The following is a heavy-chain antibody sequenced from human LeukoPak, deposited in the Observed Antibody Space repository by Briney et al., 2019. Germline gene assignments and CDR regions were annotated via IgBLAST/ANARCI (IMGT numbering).Heavy chain of an antibody. J-gene: IGHJ4*02. CDR3: ARLGTGTTFPFDY. CDR2: INPNSGGT. CDR1: GYTFTGYY. D-gene: IGHD1-1*01. V-gene: IGHV1-2*02. Sequence: GASVKVSCKAPGYTFTGYYMHWVRQAPGQGLEWMGWINPNSGGTNYAQKFQGRVTMTRDTSISTAYMELSRLRSDDTAVYYCARLGTGTTFPFDYWGQGTLVTVSS.